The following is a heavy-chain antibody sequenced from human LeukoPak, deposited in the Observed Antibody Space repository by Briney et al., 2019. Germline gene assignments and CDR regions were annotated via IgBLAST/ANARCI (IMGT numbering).Heavy chain of an antibody. Sequence: SVKVSCKASGGTFSSYAISWVRQAPGQGLEWMGGIIPIFGTANYAQKFQGRVTITADKSTSTAYMELSSLRSEDTAVYYCARDYYDSSGGTPNWFDPWGQGTLVTVSS. CDR2: IIPIFGTA. J-gene: IGHJ5*02. CDR1: GGTFSSYA. CDR3: ARDYYDSSGGTPNWFDP. V-gene: IGHV1-69*06. D-gene: IGHD3-22*01.